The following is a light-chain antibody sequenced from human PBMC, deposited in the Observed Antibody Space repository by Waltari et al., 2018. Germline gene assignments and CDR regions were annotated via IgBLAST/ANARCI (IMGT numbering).Light chain of an antibody. CDR2: DAS. CDR3: QQYNRWPPIT. CDR1: QTVSSN. J-gene: IGKJ5*01. Sequence: EVVMTQSPATLSVFSGECATLSCRASQTVSSNLAWYQQRPGQAPRLLIFDASTRAPSVPARFSGSGSGTEFTLTIRSLQSEDSAVYYCQQYNRWPPITFGQGTRLEIK. V-gene: IGKV3-15*01.